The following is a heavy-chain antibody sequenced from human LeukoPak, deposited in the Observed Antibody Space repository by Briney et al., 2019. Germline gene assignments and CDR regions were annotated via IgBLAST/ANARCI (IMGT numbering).Heavy chain of an antibody. D-gene: IGHD2-21*02. CDR2: IIPILGIA. CDR3: ARDLADYCGGDCYHGGYFDY. V-gene: IGHV1-69*04. Sequence: GASVKVSCKASGGTFSSYAISWVRQAPGQGLEWMGRIIPILGIANYAQKFQGRVTITADKSTSTAYMELSSLRSEDTAVYYCARDLADYCGGDCYHGGYFDYWGQGTLVTVSS. CDR1: GGTFSSYA. J-gene: IGHJ4*02.